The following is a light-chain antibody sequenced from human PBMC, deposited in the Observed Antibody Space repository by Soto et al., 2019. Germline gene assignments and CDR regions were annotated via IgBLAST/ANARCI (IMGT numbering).Light chain of an antibody. CDR2: DVN. CDR3: SSYKSSSTLPNV. Sequence: QSALTQPASVSGSPGQSITISCTGTSSDVGGYNLVSWYQQYPDKAPKLMIFDVNTRPLGVSNRFSGSKSGNTASLTISGLQAEDEADYYCSSYKSSSTLPNVFGTGTKLTVL. V-gene: IGLV2-14*01. J-gene: IGLJ1*01. CDR1: SSDVGGYNL.